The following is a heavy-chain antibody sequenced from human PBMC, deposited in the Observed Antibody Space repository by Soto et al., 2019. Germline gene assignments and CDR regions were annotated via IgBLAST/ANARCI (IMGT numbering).Heavy chain of an antibody. Sequence: QVQLVQSGAEVKKPGASVKVSCKASGYTFTTYVINWVRQAPGQGLEWMGWISPYNGNRNYAQNLQERGTKTTDTSTSTTYMELTSLGSDDTAIYYCARESNIWGSYHYFDSWGQGTLVTVSS. V-gene: IGHV1-18*01. CDR3: ARESNIWGSYHYFDS. J-gene: IGHJ4*02. CDR2: ISPYNGNR. D-gene: IGHD3-16*02. CDR1: GYTFTTYV.